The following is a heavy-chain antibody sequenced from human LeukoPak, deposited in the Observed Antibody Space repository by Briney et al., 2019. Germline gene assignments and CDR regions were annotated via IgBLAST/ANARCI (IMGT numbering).Heavy chain of an antibody. CDR2: LQFNEKNK. V-gene: IGHV3-30*02. Sequence: GGSLRLSCAASGFTFSSYSMNWVRQAPGKGLEWVAYLQFNEKNKYYADSVRGRFTISRDNSKSTLYLQMNSLRPEDTALYYCAREPSQGGSAFDSWGQGTLLTVSS. CDR3: AREPSQGGSAFDS. D-gene: IGHD5-12*01. CDR1: GFTFSSYS. J-gene: IGHJ4*02.